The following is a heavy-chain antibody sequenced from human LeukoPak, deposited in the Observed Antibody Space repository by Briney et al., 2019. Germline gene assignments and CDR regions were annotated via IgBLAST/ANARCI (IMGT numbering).Heavy chain of an antibody. CDR1: GFTFSTYG. CDR2: ISGSGDNT. Sequence: GETLRLSCAASGFTFSTYGMTWVRQAPGKGLEWVSGISGSGDNTWYADSVKGRFTISRDNSKKTLYLQMHSLRAEDTAVYYCARVGSNGWYVDYWGQGTLVTVSS. V-gene: IGHV3-23*01. J-gene: IGHJ4*02. D-gene: IGHD6-19*01. CDR3: ARVGSNGWYVDY.